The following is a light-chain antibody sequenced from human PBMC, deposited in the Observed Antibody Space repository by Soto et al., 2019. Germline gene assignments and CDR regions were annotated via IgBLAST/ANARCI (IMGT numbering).Light chain of an antibody. Sequence: EIVMTQSPATLSVSPGERATLSCRASQSVSSNLAWYQQKPGQAPRLLIYGASTRATGIPARFSGSGSGTDFTLTISSLEPEDFAVYYCQQRSNWPTFGQGTKVDNK. CDR3: QQRSNWPT. V-gene: IGKV3-15*01. CDR2: GAS. CDR1: QSVSSN. J-gene: IGKJ1*01.